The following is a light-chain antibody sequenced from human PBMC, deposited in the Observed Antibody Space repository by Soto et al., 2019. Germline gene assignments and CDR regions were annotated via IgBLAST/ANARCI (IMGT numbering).Light chain of an antibody. J-gene: IGLJ1*01. V-gene: IGLV1-40*01. CDR2: GNS. Sequence: QSVLTQPPSVSGAPGQRVTISCNGSSSNIGAGYDVHWYQQFPGTAPKLLIYGNSNRPSGVPDRFSGSKSGTSVSLAITGLQAEDEADYYCQSYDSSLTLYVFGPGTKVTVL. CDR1: SSNIGAGYD. CDR3: QSYDSSLTLYV.